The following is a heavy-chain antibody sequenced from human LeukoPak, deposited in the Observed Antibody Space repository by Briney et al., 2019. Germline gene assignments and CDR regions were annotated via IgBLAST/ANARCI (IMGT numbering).Heavy chain of an antibody. J-gene: IGHJ3*02. CDR1: GFTFSSYW. D-gene: IGHD2-15*01. Sequence: GGSLRLSCAASGFTFSSYWMHWVRQAPGKGLVWDSRINSDGSSTSYADSVKGRFTISRDNAKNTLYLQMNSLRAEDTAVYYCARDKNPVVSGPAFDIWGQGTMVTVSS. V-gene: IGHV3-74*01. CDR2: INSDGSST. CDR3: ARDKNPVVSGPAFDI.